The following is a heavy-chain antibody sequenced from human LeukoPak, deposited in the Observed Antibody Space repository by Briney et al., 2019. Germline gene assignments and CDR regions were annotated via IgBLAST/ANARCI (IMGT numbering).Heavy chain of an antibody. D-gene: IGHD3-3*01. Sequence: SETLSLTCTVSGDSISSYYWSWIRQPPGKGLEWIGSIYYSGSTYYNPSLKSRVTISVDTSKNQFSLKLSSVTAADTAVYYCARGDYDFWSGSRHYMDVWGKGTTVTVSS. CDR3: ARGDYDFWSGSRHYMDV. J-gene: IGHJ6*03. CDR1: GDSISSYY. CDR2: IYYSGST. V-gene: IGHV4-39*07.